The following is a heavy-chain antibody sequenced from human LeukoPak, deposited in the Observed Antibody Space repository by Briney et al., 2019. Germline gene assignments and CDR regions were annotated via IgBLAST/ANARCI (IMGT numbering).Heavy chain of an antibody. V-gene: IGHV3-21*01. J-gene: IGHJ5*02. Sequence: GGSLRLSCAASGFTFSSYSMNWVRQAPGKGLEWVSAISSSRSYIYYADSVKGRFTISRDNAKNSLYLQMNSLRAEDTAVYYCAREQQPWYNWFDPWPQGTLVTVPS. CDR1: GFTFSSYS. CDR3: AREQQPWYNWFDP. CDR2: ISSSRSYI. D-gene: IGHD6-13*01.